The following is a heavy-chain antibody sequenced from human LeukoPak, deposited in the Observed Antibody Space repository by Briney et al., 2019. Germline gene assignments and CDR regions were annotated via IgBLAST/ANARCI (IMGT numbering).Heavy chain of an antibody. D-gene: IGHD1-26*01. J-gene: IGHJ4*02. V-gene: IGHV1-69*13. CDR3: ARVRNIGSHFVLDY. CDR1: GYTFTGYY. CDR2: IIPIFGTA. Sequence: SVKVSCKASGYTFTGYYMHWVRQAPGQGLEWMGGIIPIFGTANYAQKFQGRVTITADESTSTAYMELSSLRSEDTAVYYCARVRNIGSHFVLDYWGQGTLVTVSS.